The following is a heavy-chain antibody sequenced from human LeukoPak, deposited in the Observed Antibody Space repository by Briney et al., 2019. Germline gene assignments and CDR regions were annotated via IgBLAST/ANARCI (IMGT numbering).Heavy chain of an antibody. D-gene: IGHD1-26*01. CDR2: ISSSGSTS. CDR3: ARDKRGAGGKGWFDP. J-gene: IGHJ5*02. V-gene: IGHV3-48*04. Sequence: GGSLRLSCAASGFIFSTYNMNWVRQAPGKGLEWISYISSSGSTSYYADSVKGRFTISRDNAKNSLYLQMNSLRVEDTAVYYCARDKRGAGGKGWFDPWGQGMLVTVSS. CDR1: GFIFSTYN.